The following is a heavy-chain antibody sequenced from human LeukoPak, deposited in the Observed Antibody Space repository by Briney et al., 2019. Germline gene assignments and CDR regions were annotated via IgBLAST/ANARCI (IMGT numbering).Heavy chain of an antibody. CDR2: IYYSGST. CDR3: ASSPNYDFWSGYYATAWFFDY. D-gene: IGHD3-3*01. Sequence: SETLYLTCTVSGGSISSSSYYWGWIRQPPGKGLEWIGSIYYSGSTYYNPSLKSRVTISVDTSKNQFSLKLSSVTAADTAVYYCASSPNYDFWSGYYATAWFFDYWGQGTLVTVSS. V-gene: IGHV4-39*01. J-gene: IGHJ4*02. CDR1: GGSISSSSYY.